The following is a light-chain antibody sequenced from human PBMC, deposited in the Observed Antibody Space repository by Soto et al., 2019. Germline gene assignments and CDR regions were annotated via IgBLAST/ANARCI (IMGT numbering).Light chain of an antibody. CDR3: SSYTSASASVV. Sequence: QSVLTQPASVSGSPGQSITISCTGTSSDVGGYNYVSWYQQHPDKAPKLMIYDATHRSAGISDRFSGSKSGNTASLTISGLQAEDEADYYCSSYTSASASVVFGGGTKLTVL. V-gene: IGLV2-14*03. CDR1: SSDVGGYNY. CDR2: DAT. J-gene: IGLJ2*01.